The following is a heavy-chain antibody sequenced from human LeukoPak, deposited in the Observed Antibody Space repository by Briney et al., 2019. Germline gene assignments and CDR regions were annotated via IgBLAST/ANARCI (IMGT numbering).Heavy chain of an antibody. CDR3: AKGLHVLRFLEWPKNWFDP. CDR2: ISGSGGST. CDR1: GFTFSSCA. J-gene: IGHJ5*02. Sequence: GGSLRLSCAASGFTFSSCAMSWVRQAPGKGLERVSAISGSGGSTYYADSVKGRFTISRDNSKNTLYLQMNSLRAEDTAVYYCAKGLHVLRFLEWPKNWFDPWGQGTLVTVSS. D-gene: IGHD3-3*01. V-gene: IGHV3-23*01.